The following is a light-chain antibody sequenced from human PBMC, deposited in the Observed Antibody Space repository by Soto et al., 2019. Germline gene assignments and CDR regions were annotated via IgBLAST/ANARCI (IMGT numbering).Light chain of an antibody. Sequence: DIQMTQSPSSLSASIGDRVTITCRASQAISNYLAWYQQKPGKVPKVLIYGASTLQSGVPSRFSGSGSGTDFTRTISSLQPEDVATYYCQKFNSAPYTFGQGTKLEIK. CDR1: QAISNY. V-gene: IGKV1-27*01. CDR2: GAS. J-gene: IGKJ2*01. CDR3: QKFNSAPYT.